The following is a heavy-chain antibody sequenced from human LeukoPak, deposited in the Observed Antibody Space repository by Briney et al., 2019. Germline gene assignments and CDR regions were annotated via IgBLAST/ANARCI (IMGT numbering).Heavy chain of an antibody. CDR3: ARVNDGDRYYYYYYMDV. J-gene: IGHJ6*03. D-gene: IGHD4-17*01. Sequence: SETLSLTCAVYGGSFSGYYWSWIRQPPGKGLEWIGEINHSGSTNYNPSLKSRVTISVDTSKNQFSLKLSSVTAADTAVYYSARVNDGDRYYYYYYMDVWGKGTTVTVSS. CDR1: GGSFSGYY. V-gene: IGHV4-34*01. CDR2: INHSGST.